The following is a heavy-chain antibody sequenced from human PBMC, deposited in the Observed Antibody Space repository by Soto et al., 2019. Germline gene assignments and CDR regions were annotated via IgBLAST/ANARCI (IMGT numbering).Heavy chain of an antibody. D-gene: IGHD6-13*01. CDR2: IYYSGST. J-gene: IGHJ5*02. V-gene: IGHV4-61*01. CDR1: GGSVSSGSYY. CDR3: ARVGSSWYVFGWFDP. Sequence: QVQLQESGPGLVKPSETLSLTCTVSGGSVSSGSYYWSWIRQPPGKGLEWIGYIYYSGSTNYNPSLKSRVTISVDTSKNQFSLKLSSVTAADTAVYYCARVGSSWYVFGWFDPWGQGTLVTVSS.